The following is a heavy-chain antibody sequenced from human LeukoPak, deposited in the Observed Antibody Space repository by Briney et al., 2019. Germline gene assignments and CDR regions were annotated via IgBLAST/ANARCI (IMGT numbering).Heavy chain of an antibody. D-gene: IGHD4-4*01. CDR1: GFTFTSYA. Sequence: GGSLRLSCAASGFTFTSYAMSWVRQAPGKGLEWVSAITGSGGSTYYIASVKGRFTISRDNSKNTLYLQMSSLRAEDTAMYYCARETPTVLGDYWGQGTLVTVSS. J-gene: IGHJ4*02. V-gene: IGHV3-23*01. CDR3: ARETPTVLGDY. CDR2: ITGSGGST.